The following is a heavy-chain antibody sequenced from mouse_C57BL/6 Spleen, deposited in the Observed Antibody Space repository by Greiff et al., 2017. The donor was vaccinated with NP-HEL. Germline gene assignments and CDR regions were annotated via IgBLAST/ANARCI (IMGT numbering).Heavy chain of an antibody. V-gene: IGHV1-52*01. J-gene: IGHJ1*03. Sequence: QVHVKQSGAELVRPGSSVKLSCKASGYTFTSYWMHWVKQRPIQGLEWIGNIDPSDSETHYNQKFKDKATLTVDKSSSTAYMQLSSLTSEDSAVYYCASERIYGSSYWYFDVWGTGTTVTVSS. CDR1: GYTFTSYW. CDR2: IDPSDSET. CDR3: ASERIYGSSYWYFDV. D-gene: IGHD1-1*01.